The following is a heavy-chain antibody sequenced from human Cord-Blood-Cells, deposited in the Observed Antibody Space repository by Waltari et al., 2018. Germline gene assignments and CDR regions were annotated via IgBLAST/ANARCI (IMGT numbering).Heavy chain of an antibody. CDR1: GFTFGDYA. J-gene: IGHJ3*02. CDR3: TRARDIVVVITGPDAFDI. D-gene: IGHD3-22*01. V-gene: IGHV3-49*05. CDR2: IRSKAYGGTT. Sequence: EVQLVESGGGLVKPGRSLRLSCTASGFTFGDYAMSWFRQAPGKGLEWVGFIRSKAYGGTTEYAASVKVRFTISRDDSKSIAYLQMNSLKTEDTAVYYCTRARDIVVVITGPDAFDIWGQGTMVTVSS.